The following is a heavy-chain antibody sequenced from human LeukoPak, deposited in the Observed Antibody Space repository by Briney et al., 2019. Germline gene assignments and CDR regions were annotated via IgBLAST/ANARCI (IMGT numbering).Heavy chain of an antibody. Sequence: GGSLRLSCAASGFTFSSYAMHWVRQAPGKGLEWVAVISYDGSNKYYADSVKGRFTISRDNSKNTLYLQMNSLRAEDTAVYYCARAGKTGAAAFDIWGQGTMVTVSS. V-gene: IGHV3-30-3*01. CDR3: ARAGKTGAAAFDI. CDR1: GFTFSSYA. J-gene: IGHJ3*02. CDR2: ISYDGSNK. D-gene: IGHD3-10*01.